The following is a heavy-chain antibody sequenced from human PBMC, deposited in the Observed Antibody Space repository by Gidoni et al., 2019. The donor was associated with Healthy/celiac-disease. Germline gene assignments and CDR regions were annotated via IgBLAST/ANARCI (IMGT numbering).Heavy chain of an antibody. V-gene: IGHV3-23*01. CDR2: ISGSGGST. D-gene: IGHD6-13*01. Sequence: EVQLLESGGGLVQPGGSLRLSCAASGFTFSSYALSWVRQAPGKGLEWVSAISGSGGSTYYADSVKGRFTISRDNSKNTLYLQMNSLRAEDTAVYYCATPPGIAAAGTDYYYGMDVWGQGTTVTVSS. CDR1: GFTFSSYA. CDR3: ATPPGIAAAGTDYYYGMDV. J-gene: IGHJ6*02.